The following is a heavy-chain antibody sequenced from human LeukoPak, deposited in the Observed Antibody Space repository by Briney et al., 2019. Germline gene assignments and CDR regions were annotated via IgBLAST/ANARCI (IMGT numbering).Heavy chain of an antibody. V-gene: IGHV4-59*08. CDR1: GGSISSYY. Sequence: SETLSLTCTVSGGSISSYYWSWIRQPPGKGLEWIGYIYYSGSTNYNPSLKSRVTISVDTSKNQFSLKLSSVTAADTAVYYCARRFGGSWSFDYWGQGTLVTVSS. CDR3: ARRFGGSWSFDY. D-gene: IGHD6-13*01. J-gene: IGHJ4*02. CDR2: IYYSGST.